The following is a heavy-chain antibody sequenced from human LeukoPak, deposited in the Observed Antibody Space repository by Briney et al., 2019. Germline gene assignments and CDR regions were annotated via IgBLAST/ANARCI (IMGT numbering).Heavy chain of an antibody. D-gene: IGHD1/OR15-1a*01. V-gene: IGHV4-39*07. Sequence: SETLSLPCTVSGASINSDTYYWGWIRQPPGKGLEWIGTHSHSGSAYYNPSLRSRITMSLDTSENQLSLKLYSVTAADTAIYYCARYQTGTMFAVWGQGTLVTISS. CDR3: ARYQTGTMFAV. CDR1: GASINSDTYY. J-gene: IGHJ4*02. CDR2: HSHSGSA.